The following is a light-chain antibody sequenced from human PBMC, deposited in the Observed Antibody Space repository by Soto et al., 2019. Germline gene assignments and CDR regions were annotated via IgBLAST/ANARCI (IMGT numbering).Light chain of an antibody. V-gene: IGKV1-8*01. J-gene: IGKJ5*01. Sequence: AIRMTQSPSSFSASTGDSVTITCRASQGISRYLAWYQQKPGKAPKLLIYAASTLQSGVPSRFSGSGSGTDFTLTISCLQSEDFATYYCQQYYSDPFTFGQGTRLEIK. CDR2: AAS. CDR3: QQYYSDPFT. CDR1: QGISRY.